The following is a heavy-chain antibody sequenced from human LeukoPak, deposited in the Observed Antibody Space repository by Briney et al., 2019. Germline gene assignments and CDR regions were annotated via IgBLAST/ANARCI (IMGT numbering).Heavy chain of an antibody. Sequence: GASVKLSCKASGYTFTSYGISWVRQAPGQGLKWMGWINAYNGNANYSKKLQGRVTMTTDTSPSTAYMALRSLSSDDTAVYYCASDGPRKGYYYDSSGYYYPYDAFDIWGQGTLVTVSS. D-gene: IGHD3-22*01. CDR1: GYTFTSYG. V-gene: IGHV1-18*01. CDR2: INAYNGNA. J-gene: IGHJ3*02. CDR3: ASDGPRKGYYYDSSGYYYPYDAFDI.